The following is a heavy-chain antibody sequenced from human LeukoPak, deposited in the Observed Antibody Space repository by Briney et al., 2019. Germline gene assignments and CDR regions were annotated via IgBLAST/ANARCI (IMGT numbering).Heavy chain of an antibody. CDR3: ARERFWLQERGLFDS. CDR2: ISYDGSNK. V-gene: IGHV3-30*04. Sequence: GGSLRLSCAASGFTFSNYAMHWARQAPGKGLEWVAVISYDGSNKYYADSVKGRFTVSRDNSKNTLYLQMNSLRGEDTAVYYCARERFWLQERGLFDSWGQGTLVTVSS. J-gene: IGHJ4*02. CDR1: GFTFSNYA. D-gene: IGHD5-24*01.